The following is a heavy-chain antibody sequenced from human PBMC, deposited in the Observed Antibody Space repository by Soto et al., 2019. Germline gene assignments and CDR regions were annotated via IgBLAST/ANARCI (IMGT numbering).Heavy chain of an antibody. V-gene: IGHV3-74*01. CDR2: INSDGSSI. J-gene: IGHJ4*02. CDR3: TRGYSGYGNFDY. CDR1: GFTISSYW. Sequence: HGGSLRLSCADSGFTISSYWMHWVRQAPGKGLVWVSRINSDGSSISYADSVKGRFTISRDNAKNTLYLQMNSLRVDDTAVYYCTRGYSGYGNFDYWVQGTLVTVSS. D-gene: IGHD5-12*01.